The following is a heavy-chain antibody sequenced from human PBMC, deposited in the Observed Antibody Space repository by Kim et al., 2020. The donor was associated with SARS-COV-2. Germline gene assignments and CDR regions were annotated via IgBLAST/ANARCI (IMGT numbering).Heavy chain of an antibody. Sequence: YPGSVKGRFTISRENAKNSLYLQMNSLRAGDTAVYYCARANPWLGGLFDYWGQGTLVTVSS. D-gene: IGHD3-16*01. V-gene: IGHV3-13*01. CDR3: ARANPWLGGLFDY. J-gene: IGHJ4*02.